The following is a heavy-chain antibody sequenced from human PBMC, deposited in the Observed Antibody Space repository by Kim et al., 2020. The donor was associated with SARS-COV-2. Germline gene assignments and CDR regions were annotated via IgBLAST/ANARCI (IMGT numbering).Heavy chain of an antibody. J-gene: IGHJ4*02. D-gene: IGHD3-9*01. CDR1: GFTFNSYW. CDR3: VRETSFDILTAYYNPFDY. V-gene: IGHV3-7*01. Sequence: GGSLRLSCAASGFTFNSYWMNWVRQAPGKGLEWVANIRQDGSEKYYVDSVKGRFTISRDNAKNSLFLQMNSLRDEDTAVYYCVRETSFDILTAYYNPFDYWGQGTLVTVSS. CDR2: IRQDGSEK.